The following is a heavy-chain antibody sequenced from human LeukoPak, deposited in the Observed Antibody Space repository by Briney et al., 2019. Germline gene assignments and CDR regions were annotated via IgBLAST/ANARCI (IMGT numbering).Heavy chain of an antibody. V-gene: IGHV1-2*02. CDR1: GYSFIAYH. CDR2: TNPKSGVT. Sequence: ASVKVSCKTSGYSFIAYHIYWVRQAPGQGLEWMGWTNPKSGVTTYSENFQGRVDMTRDTSVSTAYMELGSLKPDDTAVYYCTRARDLSTVRGVGFDPWGQGTLVTVSS. D-gene: IGHD3-10*01. CDR3: TRARDLSTVRGVGFDP. J-gene: IGHJ5*02.